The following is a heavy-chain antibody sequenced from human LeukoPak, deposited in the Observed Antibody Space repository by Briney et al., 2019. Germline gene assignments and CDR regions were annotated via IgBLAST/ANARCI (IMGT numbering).Heavy chain of an antibody. CDR2: LRGDGDT. J-gene: IGHJ4*02. CDR3: AKASWVSSADAVL. V-gene: IGHV3-23*01. CDR1: GFIFSNYA. D-gene: IGHD6-13*01. Sequence: GSLRLSCVASGFIFSNYAMSWVRQAPAGGLEWVSSLRGDGDTFYADSVKGRFTLSRDDSRNTVYLQLSNLRVDDTAIYYCAKASWVSSADAVLWGQGTLVTVSS.